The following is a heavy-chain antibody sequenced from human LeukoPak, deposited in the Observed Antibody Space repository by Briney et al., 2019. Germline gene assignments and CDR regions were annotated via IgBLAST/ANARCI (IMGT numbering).Heavy chain of an antibody. V-gene: IGHV5-51*01. CDR2: IYPGDSDT. CDR3: ARLLAEETDITKVRESVVNWFDP. D-gene: IGHD3-10*01. Sequence: GESLKISCKGSGYSFTSYWIGWVRQMPGKGLEWMGIIYPGDSDTRYSPSFQGQVTISADKSISTAYLQWSSLKASDTAMYYCARLLAEETDITKVRESVVNWFDPWGQGTLVTVSS. CDR1: GYSFTSYW. J-gene: IGHJ5*02.